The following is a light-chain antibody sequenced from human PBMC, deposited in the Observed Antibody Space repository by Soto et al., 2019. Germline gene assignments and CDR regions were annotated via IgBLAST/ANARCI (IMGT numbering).Light chain of an antibody. J-gene: IGLJ1*01. CDR1: SNDIGAYNY. V-gene: IGLV2-14*01. Sequence: ALTQPASVSGSPGQSITVSCTGTSNDIGAYNYVSWYQQHPGKAPKLMIYEVNNRPSGISNRFSGSKSGNTASLTISGLQAEDEADYFCSSFTSTSAVYVFGAGTKVTVL. CDR3: SSFTSTSAVYV. CDR2: EVN.